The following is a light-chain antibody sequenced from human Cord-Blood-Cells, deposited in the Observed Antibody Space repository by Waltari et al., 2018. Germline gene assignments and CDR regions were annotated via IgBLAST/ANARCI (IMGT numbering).Light chain of an antibody. CDR2: DAS. J-gene: IGKJ3*01. V-gene: IGKV3-11*01. CDR3: QQRSNWPPGFT. CDR1: QSVSSY. Sequence: EIVLTQSPANLSLSPGERATLPCRASQSVSSYLAWYQQKPGQAPRLLIYDASNRATGIPARFSGSGSGTDFTLTISSLEPEDFAVYYCQQRSNWPPGFTFGPGTKVDIK.